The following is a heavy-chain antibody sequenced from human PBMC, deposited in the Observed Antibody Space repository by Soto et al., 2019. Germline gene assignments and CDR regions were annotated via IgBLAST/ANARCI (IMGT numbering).Heavy chain of an antibody. J-gene: IGHJ4*02. CDR1: GGTFSSYA. V-gene: IGHV1-69*13. D-gene: IGHD3-22*01. Sequence: SVKVSCKASGGTFSSYAISWVRQAPGQGLEWMGGIIPIFGTANYAQKFQGRVTITADESTSTAYMELSSLRSEDTAVYYCARGPRSSYDSSGYYYFDYWGQGTLVTVSS. CDR3: ARGPRSSYDSSGYYYFDY. CDR2: IIPIFGTA.